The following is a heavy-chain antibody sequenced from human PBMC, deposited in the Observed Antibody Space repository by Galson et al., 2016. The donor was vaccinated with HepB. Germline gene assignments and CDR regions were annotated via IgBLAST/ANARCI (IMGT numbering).Heavy chain of an antibody. J-gene: IGHJ4*02. CDR3: ARRVAAAGLDY. Sequence: ETLSLTCAVYGGSFSGYYWSWIRQPPGKGLEWIGEINHSGSTNYNPSLKSRVTISVDTSKNQFSLKLSSVTAADTAVYYCARRVAAAGLDYWGQGTLVTGSS. V-gene: IGHV4-34*01. D-gene: IGHD6-13*01. CDR1: GGSFSGYY. CDR2: INHSGST.